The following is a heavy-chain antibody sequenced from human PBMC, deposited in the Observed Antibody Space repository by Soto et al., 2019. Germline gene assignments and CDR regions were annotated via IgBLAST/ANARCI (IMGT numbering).Heavy chain of an antibody. J-gene: IGHJ5*02. Sequence: SATLSLTCTVSGGSISSGGYYWSWIRQHPGKGLEWIGYIYYSGSTYYNPSLKSRVTISVDRSKNQFSLKLSSVTAADTAVYYCARHYGGNSVWFDPWGQGTLVTVSS. CDR3: ARHYGGNSVWFDP. D-gene: IGHD4-17*01. V-gene: IGHV4-31*03. CDR1: GGSISSGGYY. CDR2: IYYSGST.